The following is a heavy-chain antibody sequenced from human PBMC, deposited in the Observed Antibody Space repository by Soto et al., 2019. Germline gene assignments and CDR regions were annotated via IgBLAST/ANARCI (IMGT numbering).Heavy chain of an antibody. CDR1: GGSFSGYY. Sequence: SETLSLTCAVYGGSFSGYYWSWIRQPPGKGLEWIGEINHSGSTNYNPSLKSRVTISVDTSKNQFSLKLSSVTAADAAVYYCARGPRVVMVPNDAFDIWGQGTMVTVSS. D-gene: IGHD3-22*01. J-gene: IGHJ3*02. CDR3: ARGPRVVMVPNDAFDI. CDR2: INHSGST. V-gene: IGHV4-34*01.